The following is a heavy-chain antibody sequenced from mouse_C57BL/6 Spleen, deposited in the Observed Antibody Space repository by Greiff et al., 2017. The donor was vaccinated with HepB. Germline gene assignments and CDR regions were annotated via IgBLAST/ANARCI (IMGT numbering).Heavy chain of an antibody. V-gene: IGHV5-4*01. D-gene: IGHD1-1*01. CDR1: GFTFSSYA. CDR2: ISDGGSYT. Sequence: EVTLMESGGGLVKPGGSLKLSCAASGFTFSSYAMSWVRQTPEKRLEWVATISDGGSYTYYPDNVKGRFTISRDNAKNNLYLQMSHLKSEDTSMYYCARDTSYYYGSSYGYFDVWGTVTTVTVSS. CDR3: ARDTSYYYGSSYGYFDV. J-gene: IGHJ1*03.